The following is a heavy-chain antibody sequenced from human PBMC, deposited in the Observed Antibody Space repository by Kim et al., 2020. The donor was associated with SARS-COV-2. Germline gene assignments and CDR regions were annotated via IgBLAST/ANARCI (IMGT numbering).Heavy chain of an antibody. Sequence: GGSLRLSCATSGFTLNSNVMAWVRQAPGKGLEWVSAIRGRGDGAFYADSVKGRFTISRDISENTLYLQMNSLRVEDTAIYYCAKLKTMPQGVNCFDSWGQGTLVTVSS. V-gene: IGHV3-23*01. CDR2: IRGRGDGA. CDR3: AKLKTMPQGVNCFDS. D-gene: IGHD3-10*01. J-gene: IGHJ5*01. CDR1: GFTLNSNV.